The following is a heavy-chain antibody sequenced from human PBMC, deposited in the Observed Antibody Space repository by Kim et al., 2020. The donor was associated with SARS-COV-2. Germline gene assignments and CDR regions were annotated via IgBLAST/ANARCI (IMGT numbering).Heavy chain of an antibody. Sequence: GGSLRLSCAASGFTFDDYAMHWVRQAPGKGLEWVSGISWNSGSIDYADSVKGRFTISRDNAKNSLYLQMNSLRAEDTALYYCARQRGVRGVTFNFDFWGQGTLVTVSS. D-gene: IGHD3-10*01. CDR3: ARQRGVRGVTFNFDF. CDR2: ISWNSGSI. J-gene: IGHJ4*02. V-gene: IGHV3-9*01. CDR1: GFTFDDYA.